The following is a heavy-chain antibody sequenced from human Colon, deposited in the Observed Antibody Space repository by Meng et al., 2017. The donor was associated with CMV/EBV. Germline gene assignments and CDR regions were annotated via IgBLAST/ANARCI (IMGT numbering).Heavy chain of an antibody. Sequence: SCAASGFTFSEFYMSWIRRAPGKGLEWISYISNSGTAIYYANSVKGRFTISRDNAKNSLSLQMSSLRADDTAVYYCARHYSSSLPFQHWGQGTLVTVSS. V-gene: IGHV3-11*01. J-gene: IGHJ1*01. CDR2: ISNSGTAI. CDR3: ARHYSSSLPFQH. CDR1: GFTFSEFY. D-gene: IGHD6-13*01.